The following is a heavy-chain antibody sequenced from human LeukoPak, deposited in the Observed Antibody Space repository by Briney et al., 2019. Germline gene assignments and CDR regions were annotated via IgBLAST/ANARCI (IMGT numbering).Heavy chain of an antibody. J-gene: IGHJ3*02. V-gene: IGHV3-7*01. D-gene: IGHD5-18*01. CDR2: IKQDGSEK. CDR1: GFTFSSYW. Sequence: PGGSLRLSXAASGFTFSSYWMSWVRQAPGKGLEWVANIKQDGSEKYYVDSVKGRFTISRDNAKNSLYLQMNSLRAEDTAVYYCARDSGYGPYAFDIWGQGTMVTVSS. CDR3: ARDSGYGPYAFDI.